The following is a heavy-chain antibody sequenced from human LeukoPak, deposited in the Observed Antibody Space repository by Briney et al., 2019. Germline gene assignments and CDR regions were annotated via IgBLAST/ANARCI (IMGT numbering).Heavy chain of an antibody. CDR2: IIPILGIA. CDR3: ARAQRGYSYGDYYYYGMDV. CDR1: GGTFSSYA. V-gene: IGHV1-69*04. J-gene: IGHJ6*02. D-gene: IGHD5-18*01. Sequence: GSSVKVSCKASGGTFSSYAISWVRQAPGQGLEWMGRIIPILGIANYAQKFQGRVTITADKSTSTAYMELSSLRSEDTAVYYCARAQRGYSYGDYYYYGMDVWGQGTTVTVSS.